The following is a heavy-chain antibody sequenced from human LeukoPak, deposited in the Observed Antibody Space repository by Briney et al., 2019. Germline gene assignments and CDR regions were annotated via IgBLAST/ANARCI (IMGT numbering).Heavy chain of an antibody. J-gene: IGHJ4*02. CDR3: ARGGRVGAVADHFDY. D-gene: IGHD6-19*01. V-gene: IGHV1-18*01. CDR2: ISAYNGNT. Sequence: ASAKVSCKASGDIFTSYAISWVRQAPGQGLEWMGWISAYNGNTDYAQKLQGRVTMTTDTSTSTAYMELRRLGSDDTAVYYCARGGRVGAVADHFDYWGQGTLVTVSS. CDR1: GDIFTSYA.